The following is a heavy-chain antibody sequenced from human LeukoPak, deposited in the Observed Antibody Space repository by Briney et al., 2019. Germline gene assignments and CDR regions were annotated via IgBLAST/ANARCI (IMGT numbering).Heavy chain of an antibody. CDR3: ARGTSSYWLLLDY. V-gene: IGHV3-64*01. D-gene: IGHD2-8*02. CDR1: GFIFSNYW. Sequence: TGGSLRLSCTASGFIFSNYWMTWVRQAPGKGLEYVSAISSNGDSTYYANSVKGRFTISRDNSKNTLYLQMGSLRAEDKAVYYCARGTSSYWLLLDYWGQGTLVTVSS. CDR2: ISSNGDST. J-gene: IGHJ4*02.